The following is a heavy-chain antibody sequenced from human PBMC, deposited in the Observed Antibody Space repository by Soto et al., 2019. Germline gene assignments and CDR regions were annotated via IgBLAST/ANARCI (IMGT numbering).Heavy chain of an antibody. CDR3: ARADTAMEYYYYGMDV. J-gene: IGHJ6*02. D-gene: IGHD5-18*01. Sequence: GASVKVSCKASGYTFTGYYMHWVRQAPGQGLEWMGWINPNSGGTNYAQKFQGWVTMTRDTSISTAYMELSRLRSDDTAVYYCARADTAMEYYYYGMDVWGQGTTVTVSS. V-gene: IGHV1-2*04. CDR1: GYTFTGYY. CDR2: INPNSGGT.